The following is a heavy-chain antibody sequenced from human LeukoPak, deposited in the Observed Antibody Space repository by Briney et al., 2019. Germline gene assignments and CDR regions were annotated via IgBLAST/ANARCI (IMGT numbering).Heavy chain of an antibody. CDR3: AAGPKGGVTPPV. CDR1: GFTFSSYA. CDR2: ISYDGSNK. Sequence: GGSLRPSCAASGFTFSSYAMHWVRQAPGKGLEWVAVISYDGSNKYYADSVKGRFTISRDNSKNTLYLQMNSLRAEDTAVYYCAAGPKGGVTPPVWGQGTLVTVSS. J-gene: IGHJ4*02. D-gene: IGHD2-21*02. V-gene: IGHV3-30-3*01.